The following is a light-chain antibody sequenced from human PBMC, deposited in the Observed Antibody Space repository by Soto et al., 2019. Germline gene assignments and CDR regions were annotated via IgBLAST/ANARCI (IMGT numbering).Light chain of an antibody. CDR1: QSVSSSY. CDR3: QQHGSSPVA. V-gene: IGKV3-20*01. J-gene: IGKJ1*01. Sequence: EIELTQSPGTLSLSPGERATLSCRASQSVSSSYLAWYQQKPGQAPRLLIYGASSRATGIPDRFSGSGSGTDFTLTISRLEPEDFAVYYCQQHGSSPVAFGQGTKVEIK. CDR2: GAS.